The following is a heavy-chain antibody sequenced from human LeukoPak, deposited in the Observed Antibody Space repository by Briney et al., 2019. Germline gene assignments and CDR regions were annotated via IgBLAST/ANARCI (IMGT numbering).Heavy chain of an antibody. V-gene: IGHV3-9*01. Sequence: GGSLRLSCAASGFTFDDYAMHWVRQAPGKGLEWVSGISWNSGSVGYADSVKGRFTISRDNAKNSLYLQMNSLRAEDTAVYYCAKPLYALGNFDYWGQGTLVTVSS. D-gene: IGHD1-26*01. CDR1: GFTFDDYA. CDR2: ISWNSGSV. J-gene: IGHJ4*02. CDR3: AKPLYALGNFDY.